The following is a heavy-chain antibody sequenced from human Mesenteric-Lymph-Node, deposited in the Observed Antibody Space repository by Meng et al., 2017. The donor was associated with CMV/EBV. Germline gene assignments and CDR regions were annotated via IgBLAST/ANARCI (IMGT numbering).Heavy chain of an antibody. CDR3: ARPDYHNYQIDC. CDR1: GFTFTAYY. Sequence: ASVKVSCKTSGFTFTAYYIHWVRQAPGQGLEWMGWVNPINGGTNYAQKFQGRVTMTRDTSISTAYMELSRLRSDDTAVYYCARPDYHNYQIDCWGQGTLVTVSS. V-gene: IGHV1-2*02. D-gene: IGHD4-11*01. CDR2: VNPINGGT. J-gene: IGHJ4*02.